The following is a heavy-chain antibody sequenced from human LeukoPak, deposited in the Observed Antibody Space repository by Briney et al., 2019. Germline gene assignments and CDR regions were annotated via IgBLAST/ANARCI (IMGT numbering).Heavy chain of an antibody. CDR3: AKVFRAAGRLGYFDY. V-gene: IGHV4-59*01. CDR2: IYYSGST. D-gene: IGHD6-13*01. J-gene: IGHJ4*02. CDR1: GGSISSYY. Sequence: SETLSLTCTVSGGSISSYYWSWIRQPPGKGLEWIGYIYYSGSTNYSPSLKSRVTISVDTSKNQFSLKLSSVTAADTAVYYCAKVFRAAGRLGYFDYWGQGTLVTVSS.